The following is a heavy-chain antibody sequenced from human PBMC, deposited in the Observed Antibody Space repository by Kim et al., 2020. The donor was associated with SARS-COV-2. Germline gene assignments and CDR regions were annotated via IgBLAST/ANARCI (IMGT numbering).Heavy chain of an antibody. J-gene: IGHJ4*02. V-gene: IGHV3-21*01. CDR2: ISSSSSYI. Sequence: GGSLRLSCAASGFTFSSYSMNWVRQAPGKGLEWVSSISSSSSYIYYADSVKGRFTISRDNAKNSLYLQMNSLRAEDTAVYYCARGITSRFHIVGATPIDYWGQGTLVTVSS. CDR3: ARGITSRFHIVGATPIDY. D-gene: IGHD1-26*01. CDR1: GFTFSSYS.